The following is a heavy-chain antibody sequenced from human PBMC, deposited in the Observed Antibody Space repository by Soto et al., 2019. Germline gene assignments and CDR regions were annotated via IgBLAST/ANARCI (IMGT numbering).Heavy chain of an antibody. J-gene: IGHJ4*02. Sequence: TVGSLSLSCAASGFTFSSYAMNWVRQTQEKGLEWVSSISITSSYTHYSDSVKGRFTISRDNANNSLFLQMNSLRAEDTATYYCARDLALAGNYWGQGVLVTVSS. V-gene: IGHV3-21*01. D-gene: IGHD6-19*01. CDR3: ARDLALAGNY. CDR1: GFTFSSYA. CDR2: ISITSSYT.